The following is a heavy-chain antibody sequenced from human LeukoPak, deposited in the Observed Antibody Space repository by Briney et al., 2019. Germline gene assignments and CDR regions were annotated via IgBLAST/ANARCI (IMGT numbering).Heavy chain of an antibody. Sequence: WETLSLTCAVYGGSFSSYYWSWIRQPPGKGLKWIGEINHSGRTNYNPSLKSRVTISVDTSKNQFSLKLSSVTAADTAVYYCARGPPGYRCYAYGARFDSWGQGTLVTVSS. V-gene: IGHV4-34*01. J-gene: IGHJ4*02. CDR3: ARGPPGYRCYAYGARFDS. CDR2: INHSGRT. D-gene: IGHD5-12*01. CDR1: GGSFSSYY.